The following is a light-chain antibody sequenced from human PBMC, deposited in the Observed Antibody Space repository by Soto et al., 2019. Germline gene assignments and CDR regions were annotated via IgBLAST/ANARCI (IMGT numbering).Light chain of an antibody. V-gene: IGLV1-47*01. J-gene: IGLJ2*01. CDR2: RNN. CDR1: SSNIGSNY. Sequence: QPVLTQPPSASGTPGQRVTISCSGSSSNIGSNYVYWFQQLPGTAPKLLIYRNNQRPSGVPDRFSGSKSGTSASLAIGGLRSEDEADYYCAAWDDSLSGALFGGGTKLTVL. CDR3: AAWDDSLSGAL.